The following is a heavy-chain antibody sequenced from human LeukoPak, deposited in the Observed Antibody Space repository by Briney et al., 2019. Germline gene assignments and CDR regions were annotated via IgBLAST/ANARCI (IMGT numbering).Heavy chain of an antibody. CDR2: IYTSGST. CDR3: ARAPIFGVVKVADYYYYYMDV. J-gene: IGHJ6*03. V-gene: IGHV4-4*07. Sequence: PSETLSLTCTVSGGSISSYYWSWIRQPAGKGLEWIGRIYTSGSTNYNPSLKSRVTMSVETSKNQFSLKLSSVTAADTAVYDCARAPIFGVVKVADYYYYYMDVWGKGTTVIVSS. D-gene: IGHD3-3*02. CDR1: GGSISSYY.